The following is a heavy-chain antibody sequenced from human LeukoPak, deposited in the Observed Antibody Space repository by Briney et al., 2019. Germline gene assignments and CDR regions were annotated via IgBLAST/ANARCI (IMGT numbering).Heavy chain of an antibody. D-gene: IGHD4-17*01. CDR3: SAVSFTVTTYDFDF. CDR1: GFTFSSYA. CDR2: IKSKTDGGTT. J-gene: IGHJ4*02. Sequence: MSGGSLRLSCAASGFTFSSYAMSWVRQAPGKGLEWVGRIKSKTDGGTTDYATPVKGRFTISRDDSKTTLYLQMNSLKTEDTAVYHCSAVSFTVTTYDFDFWGQGTLVTVSS. V-gene: IGHV3-15*01.